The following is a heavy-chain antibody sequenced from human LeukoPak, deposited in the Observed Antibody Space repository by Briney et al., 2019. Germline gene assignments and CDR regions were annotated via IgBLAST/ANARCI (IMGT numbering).Heavy chain of an antibody. J-gene: IGHJ5*02. CDR1: GGSISSNSYY. Sequence: PSETLSLTCTVSGGSISSNSYYWGWIRQSPGKGLEWIGSIYYSGSTYYNPPLKSRVTISVDTSKNQFSLKLSSVTAADTAMYYCARNRYYYGSGNYGVPNWFDPWGQGTLVTVSS. V-gene: IGHV4-39*01. D-gene: IGHD3-10*01. CDR3: ARNRYYYGSGNYGVPNWFDP. CDR2: IYYSGST.